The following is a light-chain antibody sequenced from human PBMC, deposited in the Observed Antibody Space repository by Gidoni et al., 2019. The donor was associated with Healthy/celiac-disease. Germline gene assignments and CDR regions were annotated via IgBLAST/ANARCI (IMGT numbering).Light chain of an antibody. CDR2: GAS. V-gene: IGKV3-20*01. Sequence: EIVLTQSPGTLSLSPGERPTLSCRASQSVSSSYLAWYQQKPGQAPRLLIYGASSRATGIPDRFSGSGSGTDFTLTISRLEPEDFAVYYCQQFDSSPQTFGQGTKVEIK. CDR3: QQFDSSPQT. CDR1: QSVSSSY. J-gene: IGKJ1*01.